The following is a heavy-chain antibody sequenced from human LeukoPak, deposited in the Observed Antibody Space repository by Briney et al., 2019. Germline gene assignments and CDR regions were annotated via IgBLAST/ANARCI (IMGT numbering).Heavy chain of an antibody. V-gene: IGHV3-66*01. Sequence: PGRSLRLSCAASGFTFSSYAMHWVRQAPGKGLEWVSVIYSGGSTYYADSVKGRFTISRDNSKNTLYLQMSSLRAEDTAVYYCARSPPLVITHRPFDYWGQGTLVTVSS. J-gene: IGHJ4*02. D-gene: IGHD2-21*01. CDR3: ARSPPLVITHRPFDY. CDR2: IYSGGST. CDR1: GFTFSSYA.